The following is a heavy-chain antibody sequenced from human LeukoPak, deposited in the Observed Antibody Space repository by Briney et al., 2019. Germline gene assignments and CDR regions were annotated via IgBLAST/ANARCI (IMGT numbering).Heavy chain of an antibody. V-gene: IGHV3-66*01. J-gene: IGHJ1*01. CDR3: AKDLYSGSYSISQH. Sequence: GGSLRLSCAASGFTVSSNYMSWVRQAPGKGLEWVSVIYSGGSTYYADSVKGRFTISRDNSKNTLYLQMNSLRAEDSAVYYCAKDLYSGSYSISQHWGQGTLVTVSS. CDR2: IYSGGST. CDR1: GFTVSSNY. D-gene: IGHD1-26*01.